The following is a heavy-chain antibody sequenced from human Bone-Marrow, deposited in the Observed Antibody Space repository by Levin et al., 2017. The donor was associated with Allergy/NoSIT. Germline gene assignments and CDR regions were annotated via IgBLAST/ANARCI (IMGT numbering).Heavy chain of an antibody. CDR3: AKWNEGARAFDI. CDR1: GASITAYY. J-gene: IGHJ3*02. V-gene: IGHV4-59*12. CDR2: VHHSGST. D-gene: IGHD1-1*01. Sequence: PSETLSLTCTVSGASITAYYWNWIRQSPGYGPEWIGYVHHSGSTNKNPSLKSRVTTSVDTSKNQLSLKLRSVTAADTAMYYCAKWNEGARAFDIWGQGTMVTVSP.